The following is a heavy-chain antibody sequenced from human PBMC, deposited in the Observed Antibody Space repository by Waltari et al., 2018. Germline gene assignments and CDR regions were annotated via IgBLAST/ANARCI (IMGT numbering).Heavy chain of an antibody. Sequence: QVQLQESGPGLVKPSETLSLICPVSGASISSYYWSWIRQPAGTGLEWIGRLYTSGHTIYNPSLKSRVTMSVDTSKNQFSLKLTSVTAADTAVYYCAGAGGNSFDYWGQGTLVTVSS. D-gene: IGHD3-10*01. J-gene: IGHJ4*02. CDR3: AGAGGNSFDY. CDR1: GASISSYY. CDR2: LYTSGHT. V-gene: IGHV4-4*07.